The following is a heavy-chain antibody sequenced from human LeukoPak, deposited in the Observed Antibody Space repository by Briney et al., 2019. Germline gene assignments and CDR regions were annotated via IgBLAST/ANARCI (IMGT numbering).Heavy chain of an antibody. CDR3: ARETLSGITFGGVIETGHFDY. J-gene: IGHJ4*02. V-gene: IGHV1-46*01. Sequence: GASVKVSRKASGYTFTSYYMHWVRQAPGQGLEWMGIINPSVGSTSYAQKFQGRVTMTRATSPSTIYMEMSSLRSEDTAVYYCARETLSGITFGGVIETGHFDYWGQGTLVTVSS. CDR2: INPSVGST. CDR1: GYTFTSYY. D-gene: IGHD3-16*02.